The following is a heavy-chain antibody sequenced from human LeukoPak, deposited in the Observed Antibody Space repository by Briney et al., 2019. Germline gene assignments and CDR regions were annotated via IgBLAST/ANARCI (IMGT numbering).Heavy chain of an antibody. CDR3: AVPIAAADSFDY. V-gene: IGHV1-2*02. J-gene: IGHJ4*02. Sequence: ASVKVSCKASGYTLTGYYMHWVRQAPGQGLEWMGWINPNSGGTNYAQKFQGRVTMTRDTSISTAYMELGSLRSEDTAVYYCAVPIAAADSFDYWGQGTLVTVSS. CDR2: INPNSGGT. CDR1: GYTLTGYY. D-gene: IGHD6-13*01.